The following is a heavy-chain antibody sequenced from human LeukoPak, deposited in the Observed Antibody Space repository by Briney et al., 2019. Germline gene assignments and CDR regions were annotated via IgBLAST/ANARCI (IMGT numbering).Heavy chain of an antibody. V-gene: IGHV4-34*01. CDR2: INHSGST. D-gene: IGHD4-11*01. J-gene: IGHJ4*02. CDR1: GGSFSGYY. Sequence: SETLSLTGSVYGGSFSGYYWSWIRQPPGKGLEWIGEINHSGSTNYNPSLKSRVTISVDTSKNQFSLKLSSVTAADTAVYYCTRGSTTVTTGAHWGQGTLVTVSS. CDR3: TRGSTTVTTGAH.